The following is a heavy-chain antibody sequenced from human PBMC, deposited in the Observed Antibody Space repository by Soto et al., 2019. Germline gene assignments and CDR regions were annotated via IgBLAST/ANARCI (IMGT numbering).Heavy chain of an antibody. CDR2: TYYRSQWYS. CDR3: TRDGYSSSYDFDY. V-gene: IGHV6-1*01. D-gene: IGHD6-6*01. J-gene: IGHJ4*02. Sequence: SQTLSLTCAISGDSVSSSSVTWNWIRQSPSRGLEWLGRTYYRSQWYSDYAVSVQSRITINPDTSKNQFSLQLNSVTPEDTAVYYCTRDGYSSSYDFDYWGQGTLVTVSS. CDR1: GDSVSSSSVT.